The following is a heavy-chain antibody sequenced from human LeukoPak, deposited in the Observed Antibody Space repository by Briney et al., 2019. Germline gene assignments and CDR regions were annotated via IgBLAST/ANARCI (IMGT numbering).Heavy chain of an antibody. J-gene: IGHJ4*02. D-gene: IGHD3-22*01. CDR1: GYSFTGYY. Sequence: GASVKVSCKASGYSFTGYYMHWVRQAPGQGLEWMGWINPNSGGTNYAQKFQGRVTMTRDTSISTAYMELSRLRSDDTAVYYCARVYYYDSSGPGYWGQGTLVTVSS. CDR3: ARVYYYDSSGPGY. V-gene: IGHV1-2*02. CDR2: INPNSGGT.